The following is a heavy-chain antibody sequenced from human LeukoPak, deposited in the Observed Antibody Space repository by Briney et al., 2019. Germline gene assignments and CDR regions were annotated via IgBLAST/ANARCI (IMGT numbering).Heavy chain of an antibody. CDR1: GGTFSSYA. D-gene: IGHD3-10*01. CDR3: ARGVVLWFGEPHDAFDI. CDR2: IIPIFGTA. V-gene: IGHV1-69*13. Sequence: EASVKVACKASGGTFSSYAISWVRQAPGQGLEWMGGIIPIFGTANYAQKFQGRVTITADESTSTAYMELSSLRSEDTAVYYCARGVVLWFGEPHDAFDIWGQGTMVTVSS. J-gene: IGHJ3*02.